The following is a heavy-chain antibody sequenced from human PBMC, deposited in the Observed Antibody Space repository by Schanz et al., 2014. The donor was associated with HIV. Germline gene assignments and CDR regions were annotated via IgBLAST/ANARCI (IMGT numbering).Heavy chain of an antibody. V-gene: IGHV3-23*01. CDR3: ARDKSEVTDFGGVYGFYYSMDV. CDR2: ISATGGST. Sequence: EVQLLEFGGGLVQAGGSLRLSCAASGFTFKSYAMSWVRQAPGKGLEWVSAISATGGSTYYADSVKGRFTISRDNSKNTLLLQMNRLRAEDTAQYYCARDKSEVTDFGGVYGFYYSMDVWGQGTTVTVSS. CDR1: GFTFKSYA. J-gene: IGHJ6*02. D-gene: IGHD3-3*01.